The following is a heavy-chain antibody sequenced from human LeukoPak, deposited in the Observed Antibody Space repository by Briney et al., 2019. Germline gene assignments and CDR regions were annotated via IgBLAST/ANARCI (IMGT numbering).Heavy chain of an antibody. Sequence: GASVKVSCKASGYTFTSYYMHWVRQAPGQGLEWMGIINPSGGSTIYAQKFQGRVTMTEDTSTDTAYMELSSLRSEDTAVYYCATAYSSSWDYFDYWGQGTLVTVSS. CDR2: INPSGGST. CDR1: GYTFTSYY. D-gene: IGHD6-13*01. V-gene: IGHV1-46*01. CDR3: ATAYSSSWDYFDY. J-gene: IGHJ4*02.